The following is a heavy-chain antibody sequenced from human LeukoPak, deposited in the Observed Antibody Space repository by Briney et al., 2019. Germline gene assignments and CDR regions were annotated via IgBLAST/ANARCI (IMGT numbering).Heavy chain of an antibody. D-gene: IGHD3-9*01. Sequence: GGSLRLSCVASGFTFSDYWMSWVRQAPGKGLEWVANIKSDESERFFLDSVKGRFTISRDNAKNSVYLQMNSLRAEDTAVYYCARAYYDILTGYYRSYYFDYWGQGTLVTVSS. CDR2: IKSDESER. J-gene: IGHJ4*02. CDR3: ARAYYDILTGYYRSYYFDY. V-gene: IGHV3-7*01. CDR1: GFTFSDYW.